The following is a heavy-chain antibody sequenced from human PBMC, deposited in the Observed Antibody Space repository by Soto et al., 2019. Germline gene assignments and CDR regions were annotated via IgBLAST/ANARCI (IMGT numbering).Heavy chain of an antibody. CDR2: IVVGSGNT. CDR1: GFTFTSSA. Sequence: VASVKVSCKASGFTFTSSAVQWVRQARGQRLEWIGWIVVGSGNTNYAQKFQERVTITRDMSTSTAYMELSSLRSEDTAVYYCAAERGYDFWSGYYYYYYGMDVWGQGTTVTVSS. CDR3: AAERGYDFWSGYYYYYYGMDV. D-gene: IGHD3-3*01. V-gene: IGHV1-58*01. J-gene: IGHJ6*02.